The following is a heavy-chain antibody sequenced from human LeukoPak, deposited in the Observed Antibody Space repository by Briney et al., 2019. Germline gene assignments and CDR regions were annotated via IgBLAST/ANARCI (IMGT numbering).Heavy chain of an antibody. CDR2: IGSNGGST. CDR3: ARSNCSTTDCLFNAFDI. CDR1: GFTFNSYA. J-gene: IGHJ3*02. V-gene: IGHV3-64*02. D-gene: IGHD2-2*01. Sequence: GGSLRLSCAASGFTFNSYAMHWVRQAPGKGLEYVSVIGSNGGSTCYADSVKGRFTISRDNSKNTLYLQMGSLRAEDMAVYYCARSNCSTTDCLFNAFDIWGQGTMVTVSS.